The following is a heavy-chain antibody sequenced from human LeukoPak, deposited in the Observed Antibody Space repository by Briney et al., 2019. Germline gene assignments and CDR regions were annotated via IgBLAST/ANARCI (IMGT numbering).Heavy chain of an antibody. CDR3: ARDRALYDSSGYYLYYFDY. CDR1: GGSISSSSYY. V-gene: IGHV4-39*02. Sequence: SETLSLTCTVSGGSISSSSYYWGWIRQPPGKGLEWIGGIYYSGSTYYNPSLKSRVTISGDTSKNQFSLQLNSVTPEDTAVYYCARDRALYDSSGYYLYYFDYWGQGTLVTVSS. D-gene: IGHD3-22*01. CDR2: IYYSGST. J-gene: IGHJ4*02.